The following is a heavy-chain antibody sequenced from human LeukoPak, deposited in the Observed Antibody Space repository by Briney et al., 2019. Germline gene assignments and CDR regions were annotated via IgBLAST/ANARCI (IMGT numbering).Heavy chain of an antibody. V-gene: IGHV3-72*01. CDR3: VRVMLGSSKFFDL. CDR1: GFTFSHFY. CDR2: IRNKANSYSI. D-gene: IGHD1-26*01. Sequence: GGSLRPSCAGSGFTFSHFYIDWVRQATGKGLEWVARIRNKANSYSIEYAASVKGRFTISRDDSKNSVYLQRNSLKSEDTADYYCVRVMLGSSKFFDLWGRGTLVTVSS. J-gene: IGHJ2*01.